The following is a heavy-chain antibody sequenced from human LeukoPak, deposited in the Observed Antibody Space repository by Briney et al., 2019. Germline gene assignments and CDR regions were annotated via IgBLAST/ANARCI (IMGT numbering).Heavy chain of an antibody. V-gene: IGHV3-74*01. CDR2: INSDGSST. J-gene: IGHJ6*03. CDR1: GFTFSSYW. CDR3: ARMSSSWYRIYYYYYYMDV. D-gene: IGHD6-13*01. Sequence: GGSLRLSCAASGFTFSSYWMHWVRQAPGKGLVWVSRINSDGSSTSYADSVKGRFTISRDNAKNSLYLQMNSLRAEDTAVYYCARMSSSWYRIYYYYYYMDVWGKGTTVTVSS.